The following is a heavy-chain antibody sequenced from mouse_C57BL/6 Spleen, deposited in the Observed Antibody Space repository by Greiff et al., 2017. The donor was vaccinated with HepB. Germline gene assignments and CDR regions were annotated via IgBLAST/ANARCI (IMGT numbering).Heavy chain of an antibody. CDR3: TRSPSFLGGFAY. V-gene: IGHV1-15*01. Sequence: QVQLKQSGAELVRPGASVTLSCKASGYTFTDYEMHWVKQTPVHGLEWIGAIDPETGGTAYNQKFKGKAILTADKSSSTAYMELRSLTSEDSAVYYCTRSPSFLGGFAYWGQGTLVTVSA. CDR1: GYTFTDYE. CDR2: IDPETGGT. J-gene: IGHJ3*01. D-gene: IGHD3-3*01.